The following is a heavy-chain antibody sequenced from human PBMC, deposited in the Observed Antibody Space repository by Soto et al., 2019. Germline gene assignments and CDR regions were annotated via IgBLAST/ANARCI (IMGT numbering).Heavy chain of an antibody. V-gene: IGHV4-59*01. CDR3: ARCGNLFGEPSDV. CDR1: GGSISSYY. J-gene: IGHJ6*02. CDR2: IYYSGST. D-gene: IGHD3-10*02. Sequence: QVQLQESGPGLVKPSETLSLTCTVSGGSISSYYWSWIRQPPGKGLEWIGYIYYSGSTNYNPSLKSRVTISVDTSNNQFSLKLSSVTAADTAVYYCARCGNLFGEPSDVWGQGTTVTVSS.